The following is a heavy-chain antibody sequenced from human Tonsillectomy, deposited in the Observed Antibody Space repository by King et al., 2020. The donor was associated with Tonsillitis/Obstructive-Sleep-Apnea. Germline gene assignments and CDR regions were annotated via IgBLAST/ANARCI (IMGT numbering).Heavy chain of an antibody. CDR3: ARNPPWYSSGWLLDY. CDR1: GGSISSYY. CDR2: IYYSGST. V-gene: IGHV4-59*01. J-gene: IGHJ4*02. Sequence: QLQESGPGLVKPSETLSLTCTVSGGSISSYYWSWIRQPPGKGLEWIGYIYYSGSTNYNPSLKSRVTISVDTSKNQFSLKLSSVTAADTAVYYCARNPPWYSSGWLLDYWGQGTLVTVSS. D-gene: IGHD6-19*01.